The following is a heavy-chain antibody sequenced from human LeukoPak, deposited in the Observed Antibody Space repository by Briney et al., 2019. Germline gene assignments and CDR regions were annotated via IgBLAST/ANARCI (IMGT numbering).Heavy chain of an antibody. CDR2: IIPILGIA. D-gene: IGHD3-9*01. CDR3: ARAGYDILTGYYCDY. V-gene: IGHV1-69*04. Sequence: SVKVSCKASGGTFSSYAISWVRQAPGQGLEWMGRIIPILGIANYAQKFQGRVTVTADKSTSTACMELSSLRSEDTAVYYCARAGYDILTGYYCDYWGQGTLVTVSS. J-gene: IGHJ4*02. CDR1: GGTFSSYA.